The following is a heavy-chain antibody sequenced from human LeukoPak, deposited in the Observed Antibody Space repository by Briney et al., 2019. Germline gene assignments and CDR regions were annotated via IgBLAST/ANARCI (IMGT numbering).Heavy chain of an antibody. CDR3: ARVFQPYYYGSGSYPVAFDI. CDR1: GFTFDDYG. Sequence: GGSLRLSCAASGFTFDDYGMSWVRHAPGKGLEWVSGINWNGGSTGYADSVKGRFTISRDNAKNSLYLQMNSLRAEDTALYHCARVFQPYYYGSGSYPVAFDICGQGTMVTVSS. V-gene: IGHV3-20*01. J-gene: IGHJ3*02. D-gene: IGHD3-10*01. CDR2: INWNGGST.